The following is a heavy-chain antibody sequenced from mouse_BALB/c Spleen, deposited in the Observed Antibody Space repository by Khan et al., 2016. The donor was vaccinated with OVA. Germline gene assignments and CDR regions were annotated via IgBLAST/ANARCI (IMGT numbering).Heavy chain of an antibody. D-gene: IGHD1-1*01. CDR1: GYTFSNFW. J-gene: IGHJ4*01. V-gene: IGHV1-9*01. CDR2: ILPGSGNT. CDR3: ERSRYYGYAMDY. Sequence: QVQLKESGAELVKPGASVKISCKATGYTFSNFWIEWVKQRPGHGLQWIGEILPGSGNTNYNEKFKGKATFTADTSSNTAYKKHRSLTSEDSDVYYCERSRYYGYAMDYWGQGTSVTVSA.